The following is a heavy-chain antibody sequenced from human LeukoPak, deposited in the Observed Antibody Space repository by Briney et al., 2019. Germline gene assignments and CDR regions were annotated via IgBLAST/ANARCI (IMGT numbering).Heavy chain of an antibody. CDR3: ARIVSAAKQYGDYVGLDY. D-gene: IGHD4-17*01. CDR1: GGTFSSYA. J-gene: IGHJ4*02. CDR2: IIPIFGTA. V-gene: IGHV1-69*01. Sequence: SVNVSCKASGGTFSSYAISWVRQAPGQGLEWMGGIIPIFGTANYAQKFQGRVTITADESTSTAYMELSSLRSEDTAVYYCARIVSAAKQYGDYVGLDYWGQGTLVTVSS.